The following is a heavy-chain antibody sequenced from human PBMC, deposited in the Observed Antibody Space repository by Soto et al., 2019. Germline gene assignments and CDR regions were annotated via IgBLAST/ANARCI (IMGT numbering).Heavy chain of an antibody. J-gene: IGHJ6*02. CDR3: AREGVFIDDSSGYNYYYYGMDV. D-gene: IGHD3-22*01. V-gene: IGHV5-10-1*01. CDR2: IDPSDSYT. CDR1: GYSFTSYW. Sequence: PGESLKISCKGSGYSFTSYWISWVRQMPGKGLEWMGRIDPSDSYTNYSPSFQGHVTISADKSISTAYLQWSSLKASDTAMYYCAREGVFIDDSSGYNYYYYGMDVWGQGTTVTVSS.